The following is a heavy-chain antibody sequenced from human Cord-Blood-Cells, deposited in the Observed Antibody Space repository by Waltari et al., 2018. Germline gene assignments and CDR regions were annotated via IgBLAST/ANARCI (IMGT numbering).Heavy chain of an antibody. D-gene: IGHD6-13*01. CDR1: GGSFSGYY. Sequence: QVQLQQWGAGLLKPSETLSLTCAVYGGSFSGYYWSWIRQPPGKGLEWIGEINHSGSTNHNPSLKRRVTISVDTSKNQFSLRLSSVTAADTAVYYCARHVWGEYSSSWYAFDIWGQGTMVTVSS. CDR3: ARHVWGEYSSSWYAFDI. V-gene: IGHV4-34*01. CDR2: INHSGST. J-gene: IGHJ3*02.